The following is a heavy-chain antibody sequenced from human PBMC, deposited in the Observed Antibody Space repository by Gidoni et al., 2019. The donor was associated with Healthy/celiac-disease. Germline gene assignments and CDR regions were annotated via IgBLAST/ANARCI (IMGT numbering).Heavy chain of an antibody. CDR3: ARRVVVATKMLFDP. V-gene: IGHV3-11*01. J-gene: IGHJ5*02. D-gene: IGHD2-15*01. Sequence: QVQLVESGGGLVKPGGSLSLSCAASGFPFRDYYMRWTRQAPGKGLEWVSYISSSGSNIYYADSVKGRFTISRDNAKNSLYLQMNSLRAEDTAVYYCARRVVVATKMLFDPWGQGTLVTVSS. CDR2: ISSSGSNI. CDR1: GFPFRDYY.